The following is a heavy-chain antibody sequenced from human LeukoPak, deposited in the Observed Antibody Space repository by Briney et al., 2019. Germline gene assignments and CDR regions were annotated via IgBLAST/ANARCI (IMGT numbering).Heavy chain of an antibody. V-gene: IGHV4-34*01. CDR3: ARSSGWYGKAFDI. Sequence: KASETLSLTCAVYGGSFSGYYWSWIRQPPGKGLEWIGEINHSGSTNYNPSLKSRVTISVDTSKNQFSLKLSSVTAADTAVYYCARSSGWYGKAFDIWGQGTMVTVSS. CDR2: INHSGST. J-gene: IGHJ3*02. D-gene: IGHD6-19*01. CDR1: GGSFSGYY.